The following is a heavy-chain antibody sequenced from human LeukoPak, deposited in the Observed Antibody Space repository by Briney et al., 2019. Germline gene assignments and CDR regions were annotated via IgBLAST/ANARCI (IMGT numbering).Heavy chain of an antibody. Sequence: GGTLRLSCAASGFTFSSYGMSWVRQAPGEGLEWVSSITGSTYSTYYADSVRGRFTISRDNAKNSLYLQMNSLRAEDTAVYYCAELGITMIGGVWGKGTTVTVSS. CDR2: ITGSTYST. CDR1: GFTFSSYG. J-gene: IGHJ6*04. CDR3: AELGITMIGGV. V-gene: IGHV3-23*01. D-gene: IGHD3-10*02.